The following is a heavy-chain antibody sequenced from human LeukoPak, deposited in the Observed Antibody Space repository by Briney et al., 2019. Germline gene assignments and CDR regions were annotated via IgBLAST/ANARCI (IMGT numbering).Heavy chain of an antibody. CDR2: INWNGGST. J-gene: IGHJ4*02. CDR3: ARDYYGSGSYYLFSGY. Sequence: GGSLRLSCAASGFTFDDYGMSWVRPPPGEGLEWVSGINWNGGSTGYADSVKGRFTISRDNAKNSLYLQMNSLRAEDTALYYCARDYYGSGSYYLFSGYWGQGTLVTVSS. D-gene: IGHD3-10*01. V-gene: IGHV3-20*04. CDR1: GFTFDDYG.